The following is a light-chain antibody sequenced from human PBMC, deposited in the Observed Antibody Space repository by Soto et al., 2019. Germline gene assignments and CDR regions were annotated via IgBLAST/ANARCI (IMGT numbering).Light chain of an antibody. V-gene: IGLV2-14*01. CDR3: SSYTSISTRV. CDR1: SSNVGSYTY. CDR2: EVS. J-gene: IGLJ3*02. Sequence: QPALTQPASVSRSPAQSIPISCTGTSSNVGSYTYVSWYQQHPGKAPKLMIYEVSNRPSGVSNRFSGSKSGNTASLNISGLQAEDEANYYCSSYTSISTRVFGGWTQLAVL.